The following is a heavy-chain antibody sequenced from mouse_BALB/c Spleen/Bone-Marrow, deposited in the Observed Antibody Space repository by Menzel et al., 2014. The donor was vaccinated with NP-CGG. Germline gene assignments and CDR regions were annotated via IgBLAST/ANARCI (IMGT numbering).Heavy chain of an antibody. CDR1: GYTFTSYW. D-gene: IGHD2-2*01. CDR3: ARINGYDY. Sequence: QVQLQHSGAELVKPGASVKLTCKASGYTFTSYWMHWVKQRPGQGLEWIGEIDPSTGRTDYNKKFKSQATLTVDKSASTANMHLSSLTSEYSAVYYCARINGYDYWGHGTTLTVSS. V-gene: IGHV1S81*02. CDR2: IDPSTGRT. J-gene: IGHJ2*01.